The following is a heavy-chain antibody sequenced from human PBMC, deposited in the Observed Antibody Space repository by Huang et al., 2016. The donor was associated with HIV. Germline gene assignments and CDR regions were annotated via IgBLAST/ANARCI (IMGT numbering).Heavy chain of an antibody. CDR1: GAPISRHH. V-gene: IGHV4-59*11. CDR2: IYYTGSS. Sequence: QVQLQESGPGLLKPSETLTLTCSVSGAPISRHHWAWIRQAPGKGPKWIGSIYYTGSSNYNPSLQSRVTISIDTSKNLFSLMLSAVTSADTADYFCARESTFGRGWYDDWFDPWGQGTRVTVSS. D-gene: IGHD6-19*01. CDR3: ARESTFGRGWYDDWFDP. J-gene: IGHJ5*02.